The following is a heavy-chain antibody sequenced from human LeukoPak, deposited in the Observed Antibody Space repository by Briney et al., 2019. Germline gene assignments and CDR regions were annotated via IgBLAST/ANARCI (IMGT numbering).Heavy chain of an antibody. D-gene: IGHD3-22*01. CDR2: IKQDGSEK. CDR3: ARGASYYYDSSGYYYFDY. J-gene: IGHJ4*02. Sequence: GGSLRLSCAASGFTFSDYYMSWVRQAPGKGLEWVANIKQDGSEKYYVDSVKGRFTISRDNAKNSLYLQMNSLRAEDTAVYYCARGASYYYDSSGYYYFDYWGQGTLVTVSS. CDR1: GFTFSDYY. V-gene: IGHV3-7*01.